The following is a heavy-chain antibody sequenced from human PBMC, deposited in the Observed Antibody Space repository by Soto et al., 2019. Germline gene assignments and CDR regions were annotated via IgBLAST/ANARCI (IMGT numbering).Heavy chain of an antibody. CDR3: AKEAPGGWHFFDT. D-gene: IGHD6-19*01. Sequence: GRSLRLSCAASGFTFRTYGMHWVRQAPGKGLEWVAFISDDGSQKYYGDSVKGRFTISRDNSKNTLSLRMISLRTEDTSVYYCAKEAPGGWHFFDTWGQGTLVTVSS. CDR1: GFTFRTYG. CDR2: ISDDGSQK. J-gene: IGHJ4*02. V-gene: IGHV3-30*18.